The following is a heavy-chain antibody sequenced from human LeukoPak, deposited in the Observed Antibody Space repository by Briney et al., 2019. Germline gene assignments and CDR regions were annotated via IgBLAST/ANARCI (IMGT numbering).Heavy chain of an antibody. CDR2: ISSSSSPI. D-gene: IGHD3-22*01. V-gene: IGHV3-48*01. J-gene: IGHJ3*01. Sequence: GGSLRLSCAASGFTFSGYSMNWVRQAPGKGLEWVSYISSSSSPIYYADSVKGRFTISRDNAKNSLYLQMNSLRAEDTAVYYCARGLHYYDSSGYYYPVAFDVWGQGTMVTVSS. CDR1: GFTFSGYS. CDR3: ARGLHYYDSSGYYYPVAFDV.